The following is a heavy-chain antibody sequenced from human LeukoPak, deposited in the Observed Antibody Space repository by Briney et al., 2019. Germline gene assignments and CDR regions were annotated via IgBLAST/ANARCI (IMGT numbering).Heavy chain of an antibody. Sequence: SETLSLTXAVSGYSIRSGYYWGWIRQPPGKGLEWIGSVYHSGSTYYNPSLKSRVTISVDTSKNQFSLKLSSVTAADTAVYYCARHAVGAIVDYYYYYMDVWGKGTTVTVSS. CDR3: ARHAVGAIVDYYYYYMDV. CDR2: VYHSGST. J-gene: IGHJ6*03. V-gene: IGHV4-38-2*01. D-gene: IGHD1-26*01. CDR1: GYSIRSGYY.